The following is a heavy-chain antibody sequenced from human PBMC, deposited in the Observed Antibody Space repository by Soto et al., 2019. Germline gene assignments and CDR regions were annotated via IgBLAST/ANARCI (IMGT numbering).Heavy chain of an antibody. Sequence: SETLSLTCAVYGGSFSGYYWTWIRQPPGTGLEWIGEINHSGSTNYNPSLKSRVTISVDTSKNQFSLKLTSVTAADTAVYYCARDKLTGLFDYRGQGPLVTVSS. CDR1: GGSFSGYY. J-gene: IGHJ4*02. D-gene: IGHD1-1*01. CDR2: INHSGST. CDR3: ARDKLTGLFDY. V-gene: IGHV4-34*01.